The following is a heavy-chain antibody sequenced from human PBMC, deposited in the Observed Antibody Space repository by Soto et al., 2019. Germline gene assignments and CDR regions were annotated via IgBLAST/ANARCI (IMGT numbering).Heavy chain of an antibody. Sequence: SETLSLTCAVYGGSFSGYYWSWIRQPPGKGLEWIGEINHSGSTNYNPSLKSRVTITVDTSKNQFSLKLSSVTAADTAVYYCARGRAVAGIGVNYWDFDLWGRGTLVTVSS. D-gene: IGHD6-19*01. CDR3: ARGRAVAGIGVNYWDFDL. V-gene: IGHV4-34*01. CDR1: GGSFSGYY. J-gene: IGHJ2*01. CDR2: INHSGST.